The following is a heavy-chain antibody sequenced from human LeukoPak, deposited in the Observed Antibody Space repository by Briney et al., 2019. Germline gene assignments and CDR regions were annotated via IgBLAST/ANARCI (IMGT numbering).Heavy chain of an antibody. V-gene: IGHV3-30-3*02. CDR3: AKPPSIAALPGY. D-gene: IGHD6-6*01. J-gene: IGHJ4*02. CDR1: GFTFSSYA. Sequence: PGGSLRLSCAASGFTFSSYAMHWVRQAPGKGLEWVAVISYDGSNKYYADSVKGRFTISRDNSKDTLYLQMNSLRAEDTAVYYCAKPPSIAALPGYWGQGTLVTVSS. CDR2: ISYDGSNK.